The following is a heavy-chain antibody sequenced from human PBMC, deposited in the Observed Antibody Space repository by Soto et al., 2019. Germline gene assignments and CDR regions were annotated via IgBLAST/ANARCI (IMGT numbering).Heavy chain of an antibody. Sequence: SETLSLTCTVSGGSVSSGSYYWSWIRQPPGKGLEWIGYIYYSGSTNYNPSLKSRVTISVDTSKNQFSLKLSSVTAADTAVYYCARAAAGPNYYYYYGMDVWGQGTTVTVSS. CDR1: GGSVSSGSYY. CDR2: IYYSGST. V-gene: IGHV4-61*01. D-gene: IGHD6-13*01. CDR3: ARAAAGPNYYYYYGMDV. J-gene: IGHJ6*02.